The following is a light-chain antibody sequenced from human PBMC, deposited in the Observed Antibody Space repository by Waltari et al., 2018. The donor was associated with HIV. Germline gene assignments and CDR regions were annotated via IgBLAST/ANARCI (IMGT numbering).Light chain of an antibody. Sequence: QVVLTQSPSASASLGASLKLTCTLSSGHSHYAIAWPQLQPGKGPRYLMKLNSDGSHTKGDGIPDRFSGSSSGAERYLTISSLQSEDEADYYCQTWGTGIRVFGGGTKLTVL. CDR3: QTWGTGIRV. CDR1: SGHSHYA. V-gene: IGLV4-69*01. J-gene: IGLJ3*02. CDR2: LNSDGSH.